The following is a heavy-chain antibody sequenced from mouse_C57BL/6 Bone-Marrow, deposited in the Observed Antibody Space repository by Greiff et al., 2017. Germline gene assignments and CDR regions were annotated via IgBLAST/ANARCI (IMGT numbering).Heavy chain of an antibody. D-gene: IGHD2-5*01. CDR1: GYTFTSYT. CDR2: INPSSGYT. Sequence: VQVVESGAELARPGASVKMSCKASGYTFTSYTMHWVKQRPGQGLEWIGYINPSSGYTKYNQKFKDKATLTAAKSSSTAYMQLSSLTSEDSAVXYCARNALYSNYGYFDVWGTGTTVTVSS. V-gene: IGHV1-4*01. CDR3: ARNALYSNYGYFDV. J-gene: IGHJ1*03.